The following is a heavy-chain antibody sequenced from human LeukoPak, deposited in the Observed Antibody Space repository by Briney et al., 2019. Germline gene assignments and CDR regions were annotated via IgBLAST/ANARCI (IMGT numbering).Heavy chain of an antibody. J-gene: IGHJ4*02. CDR3: ARDKSYGDSSDY. Sequence: EGSLRLSCAASGFTFSSYWMNWARQAPGKGLEWVANIKQDGSEKYYVDSVKGRFTISRDNAKNSLDLQMNTLRAEDTALYYCARDKSYGDSSDYWGQGTLVTVSS. CDR1: GFTFSSYW. V-gene: IGHV3-7*01. CDR2: IKQDGSEK. D-gene: IGHD4-17*01.